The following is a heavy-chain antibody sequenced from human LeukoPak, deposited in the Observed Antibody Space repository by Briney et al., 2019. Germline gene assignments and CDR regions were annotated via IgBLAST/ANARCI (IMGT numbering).Heavy chain of an antibody. V-gene: IGHV3-30-3*01. CDR2: ISYDESNK. Sequence: GGSLRLSCAASGFTFSSYAMHWVRQAPGKGLEWVAVISYDESNKYYADSVKGRFTISRDNSKNTLYLQMNSLRAEDTTVYYCARSGYSGRYPAYIDYWGQGSLVTVSS. D-gene: IGHD1-26*01. J-gene: IGHJ4*02. CDR3: ARSGYSGRYPAYIDY. CDR1: GFTFSSYA.